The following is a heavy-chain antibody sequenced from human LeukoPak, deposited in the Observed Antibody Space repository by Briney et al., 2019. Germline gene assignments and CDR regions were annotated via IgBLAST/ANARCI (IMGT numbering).Heavy chain of an antibody. CDR1: GYTFIAYH. D-gene: IGHD2/OR15-2a*01. V-gene: IGHV1-2*06. CDR2: IHPSSGAT. Sequence: ASVKVSCKASGYTFIAYHMHWVRQAPGQGLEWKGRIHPSSGATNYAQSFQGRVTLTRDTSINTAYMELSRLTSDDTAVYYCARDLPFEDWGQGTLVTVSS. J-gene: IGHJ4*02. CDR3: ARDLPFED.